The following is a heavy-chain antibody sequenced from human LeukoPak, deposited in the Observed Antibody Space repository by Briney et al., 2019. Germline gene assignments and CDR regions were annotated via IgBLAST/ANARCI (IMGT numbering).Heavy chain of an antibody. CDR2: IYHSGST. V-gene: IGHV4-4*02. J-gene: IGHJ6*02. Sequence: SGTLSLTCAVSGGSISSSNWWSWVRQPPGKGLEWIGEIYHSGSTNYNPSLKSRVTISVDTSKNQFSLKLSSVTAADTAVYYCARVILTGSIYYYYGMDVWGQGTTVTVSS. CDR1: GGSISSSNW. D-gene: IGHD3-9*01. CDR3: ARVILTGSIYYYYGMDV.